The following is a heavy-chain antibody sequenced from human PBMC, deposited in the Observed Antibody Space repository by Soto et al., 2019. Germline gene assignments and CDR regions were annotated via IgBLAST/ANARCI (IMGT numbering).Heavy chain of an antibody. D-gene: IGHD1-7*01. J-gene: IGHJ4*02. CDR2: ISYAGSIE. V-gene: IGHV3-30*18. Sequence: GGSLRLSCAASGFTFNMFGMHWVRQAPGKGVEWVAVISYAGSIEYNTDSVRGRFTISRDNSKNTVYLQMNSLRPEDTAIYYCAKSLLEVPGFDFWSQGTLVTVSS. CDR1: GFTFNMFG. CDR3: AKSLLEVPGFDF.